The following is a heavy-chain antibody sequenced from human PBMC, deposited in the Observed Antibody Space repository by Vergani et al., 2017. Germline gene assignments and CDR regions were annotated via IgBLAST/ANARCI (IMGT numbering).Heavy chain of an antibody. J-gene: IGHJ4*02. CDR1: GFTFDDEG. CDR2: RRWNSGSI. V-gene: IGHV3-9*01. CDR3: AKGLSGSYYLFDY. D-gene: IGHD1-26*01. Sequence: VQLVESGGGLVKPGGSLRLYGEEGGFTFDDEGMNGVRHAQGKGREGVAGRRWNSGSIGYADSVKGRFTISRDNAKNSLYLQMNSLRAEDTVLYYCAKGLSGSYYLFDYWGQGSLVTVSP.